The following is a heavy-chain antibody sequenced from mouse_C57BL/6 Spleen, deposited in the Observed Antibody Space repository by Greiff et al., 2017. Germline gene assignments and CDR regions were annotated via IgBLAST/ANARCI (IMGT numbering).Heavy chain of an antibody. D-gene: IGHD2-3*01. V-gene: IGHV1-53*01. Sequence: QVQLLQPGTELVKPGASVKLSCNASGYTFISYWMHWVKQRPGQGLEWIGNSNPSYGGTNYNEKFKSKATLTVDKSSSTAYMQLSSLTSEDSAVYYCARSRDGYFFDYWGQGTTLTVSS. CDR1: GYTFISYW. CDR2: SNPSYGGT. CDR3: ARSRDGYFFDY. J-gene: IGHJ2*01.